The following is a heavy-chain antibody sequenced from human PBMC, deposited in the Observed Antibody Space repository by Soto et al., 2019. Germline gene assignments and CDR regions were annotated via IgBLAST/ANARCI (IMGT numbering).Heavy chain of an antibody. CDR3: ARAQSAYHWDDVFRN. Sequence: EVQLVESGGGLVQPGGSLRLSCAASGFTVSSNYMSWVRQAPGKGLEWVSVIYSGGSTYYADSVKGRFTISRHNSKNTLYLQMNSLRAEDTAVYYCARAQSAYHWDDVFRNWGQGTLVTVSS. D-gene: IGHD1-1*01. J-gene: IGHJ4*02. CDR1: GFTVSSNY. V-gene: IGHV3-53*04. CDR2: IYSGGST.